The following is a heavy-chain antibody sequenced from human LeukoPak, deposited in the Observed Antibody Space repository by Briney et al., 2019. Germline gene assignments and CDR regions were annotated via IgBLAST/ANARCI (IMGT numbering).Heavy chain of an antibody. CDR1: GYTFTGYY. CDR3: ARDLQLWLFDY. V-gene: IGHV1-2*02. CDR2: INPNSGGT. Sequence: ASVKVSCKASGYTFTGYYMHWVRQAPGQGLEWMGWINPNSGGTNYAQKFQGRVTMTRDTSTSTAYMELRSLRSDDTAVYYCARDLQLWLFDYWGQGTLVTVSS. J-gene: IGHJ4*02. D-gene: IGHD5-18*01.